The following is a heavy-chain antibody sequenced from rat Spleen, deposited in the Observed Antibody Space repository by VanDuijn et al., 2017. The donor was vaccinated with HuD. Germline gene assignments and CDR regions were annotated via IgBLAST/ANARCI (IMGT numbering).Heavy chain of an antibody. CDR3: ARDRGVTMMVPLMDA. Sequence: QVQLKESGPGLVQPSQTLSLTCTVSGFSLTSYNVHWVRQPPGKGLEWMGRMRYNGDTSYNSALKSRLSISRDTSKSQVFLKMNSLQTEDTATDYCARDRGVTMMVPLMDAWGQGTSVTVSS. CDR2: MRYNGDT. D-gene: IGHD1-12*03. V-gene: IGHV2-63*01. J-gene: IGHJ4*01. CDR1: GFSLTSYN.